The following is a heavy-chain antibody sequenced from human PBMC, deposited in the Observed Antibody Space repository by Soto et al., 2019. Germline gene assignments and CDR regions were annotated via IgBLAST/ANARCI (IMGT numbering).Heavy chain of an antibody. CDR3: AKEFGAYRGYNFDY. CDR1: GFTFSSYA. D-gene: IGHD5-12*01. CDR2: IRGRGGST. V-gene: IGHV3-23*01. J-gene: IGHJ4*01. Sequence: GGSLRLSCAASGFTFSSYAMSWVRQAPGKGMEWVSAIRGRGGSTYYADSVKGRFTISRDNSKNTLYLHMNSLRAEDTAVYYYAKEFGAYRGYNFDYWVHGALDTVSS.